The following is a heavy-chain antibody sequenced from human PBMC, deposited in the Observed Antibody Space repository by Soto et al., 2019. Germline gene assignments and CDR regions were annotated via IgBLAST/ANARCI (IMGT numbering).Heavy chain of an antibody. CDR2: IYYSGST. CDR1: GGSVSSGSYY. CDR3: ARDSSSAGPDAFDI. V-gene: IGHV4-61*01. J-gene: IGHJ3*02. Sequence: PSETLSLTCTVSGGSVSSGSYYWSWIRQPPGKGLEWIGYIYYSGSTNYNPSLKSRVTISVDTSKNQFSLKLSSVTAADTAVYYCARDSSSAGPDAFDIWGQGTMVTVSS. D-gene: IGHD6-6*01.